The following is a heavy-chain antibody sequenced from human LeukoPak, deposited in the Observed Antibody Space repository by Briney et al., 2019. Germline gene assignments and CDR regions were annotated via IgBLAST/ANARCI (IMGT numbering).Heavy chain of an antibody. Sequence: ASVKVSCKASGYTFTSYDINWVRQATGQGLEWMGWMNPNSGNTGYAQKFQGRVTMTRNTSISTAYMELRRLRFDDTAVYYCARVGDYGDPQGWGQGTLVTVSS. D-gene: IGHD4-17*01. V-gene: IGHV1-8*01. CDR2: MNPNSGNT. J-gene: IGHJ4*02. CDR3: ARVGDYGDPQG. CDR1: GYTFTSYD.